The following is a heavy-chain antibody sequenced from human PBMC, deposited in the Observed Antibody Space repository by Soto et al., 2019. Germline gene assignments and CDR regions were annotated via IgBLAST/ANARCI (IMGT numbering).Heavy chain of an antibody. J-gene: IGHJ4*02. CDR3: AKVMVVAAIFDY. D-gene: IGHD2-15*01. Sequence: PGGSLRLSCAASGFTFSSYGMHRVRQAPGKGLEWVAVISYDGSNKYYADSVKGRFTISRDNSKNTLYLQMNSLRAEDTAVYYCAKVMVVAAIFDYWGQGTLVTVSS. CDR1: GFTFSSYG. CDR2: ISYDGSNK. V-gene: IGHV3-30*18.